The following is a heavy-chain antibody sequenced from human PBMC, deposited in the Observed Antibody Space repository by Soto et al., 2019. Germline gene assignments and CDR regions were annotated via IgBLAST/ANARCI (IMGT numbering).Heavy chain of an antibody. D-gene: IGHD3-22*01. CDR2: IYYSGST. J-gene: IGHJ4*02. CDR1: GGSVSSGSYY. V-gene: IGHV4-61*01. CDR3: ARVGWEDDSSGSFDY. Sequence: QVQLQESGPGLVKPSETLSLTCTVSGGSVSSGSYYWSWIRQPPGKGLEWIGYIYYSGSTNYNPSLKSRVTISVDTSKNQCSLKLSSVTAADTAVYYCARVGWEDDSSGSFDYWGQGTLVTVSS.